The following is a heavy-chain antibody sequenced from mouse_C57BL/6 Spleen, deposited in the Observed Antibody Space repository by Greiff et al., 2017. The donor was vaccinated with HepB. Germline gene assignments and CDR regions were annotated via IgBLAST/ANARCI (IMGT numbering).Heavy chain of an antibody. CDR1: GYTFTSYW. D-gene: IGHD1-1*01. V-gene: IGHV1-69*01. CDR2: IDPSDSYT. CDR3: ARSATPYFDY. Sequence: QVQLQQPGAELVMPGASVKLSCKASGYTFTSYWMHWVKQRPGQGLEWIGEIDPSDSYTNYNQKFKGKSTLTVDKSSSTAYMQLSSLTSEDSAVYYCARSATPYFDYWGQGTTLTVSS. J-gene: IGHJ2*01.